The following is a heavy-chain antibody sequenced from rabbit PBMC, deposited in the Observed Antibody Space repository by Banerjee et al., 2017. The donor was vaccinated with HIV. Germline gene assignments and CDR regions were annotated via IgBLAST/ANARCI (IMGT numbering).Heavy chain of an antibody. V-gene: IGHV1S40*01. J-gene: IGHJ4*01. D-gene: IGHD4-1*01. Sequence: QSLEESGGDLVKPGASLTLTCTASGFSFSSSYYMCWVRQAPGKGLEWIACIYADSRAGTYYASWAKGRFTISKTSSTTVTLQMTSLTAADTATYLCARDLAGVIGWNFNLWGPGTLVTV. CDR1: GFSFSSSYY. CDR3: ARDLAGVIGWNFNL. CDR2: IYADSRAGT.